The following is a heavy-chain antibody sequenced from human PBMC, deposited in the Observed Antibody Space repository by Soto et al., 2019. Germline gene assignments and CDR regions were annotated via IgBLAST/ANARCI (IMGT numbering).Heavy chain of an antibody. CDR1: GGSFSGYY. CDR2: INHSGST. D-gene: IGHD3-10*01. Sequence: SETLSLTCAVYGGSFSGYYWSWIRQPPGKGLEWIGEINHSGSTNYNPSLKSRVTISVDTSKNQFSLKLSSVTAADTAVYYCARAMYYYGSGSYPNYYYYGMHVWGQGSTVTV. J-gene: IGHJ6*02. CDR3: ARAMYYYGSGSYPNYYYYGMHV. V-gene: IGHV4-34*01.